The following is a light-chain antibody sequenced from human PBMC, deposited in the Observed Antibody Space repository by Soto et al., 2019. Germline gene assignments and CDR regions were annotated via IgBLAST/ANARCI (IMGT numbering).Light chain of an antibody. J-gene: IGLJ1*01. CDR2: EVN. V-gene: IGLV2-8*01. Sequence: QSALTQPPSASGSPGQSVTISCTGTSSDVGGYNYVSWYQHHPGKAPKLIISEVNKRPSGVPDRFSGSKSGNTASLTVSGLQLEDEADYYCSSYGGINNYNFVFGTGTKLTVL. CDR1: SSDVGGYNY. CDR3: SSYGGINNYNFV.